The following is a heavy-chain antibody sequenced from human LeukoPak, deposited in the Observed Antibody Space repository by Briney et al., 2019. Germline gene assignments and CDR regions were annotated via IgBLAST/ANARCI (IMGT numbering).Heavy chain of an antibody. CDR2: IIPIFGTA. D-gene: IGHD3-3*01. J-gene: IGHJ4*02. V-gene: IGHV1-69*13. CDR1: GGTFSIYA. CDR3: ASGGDDFWSGYSDY. Sequence: SVTVSCKASGGTFSIYAISWVRQAPGQGLEWMGGIIPIFGTANYAQKFQGRVTITADESTSPAYMELSSLRSEDTAVHYCASGGDDFWSGYSDYWGQGTLVTVSS.